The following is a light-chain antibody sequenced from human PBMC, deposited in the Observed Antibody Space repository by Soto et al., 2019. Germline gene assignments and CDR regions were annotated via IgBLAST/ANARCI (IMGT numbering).Light chain of an antibody. J-gene: IGLJ2*01. V-gene: IGLV2-8*01. CDR3: SLYAGGNNVV. Sequence: SALTQPPSASGSPGQSVAISCTGTSSDIGAYNYVSWYQQHPGKAPKLMIYDVTTRPSGVPDRFSGSKSGNTASLTVSGLLAEDEADYYCSLYAGGNNVVFGGGTKLTVL. CDR1: SSDIGAYNY. CDR2: DVT.